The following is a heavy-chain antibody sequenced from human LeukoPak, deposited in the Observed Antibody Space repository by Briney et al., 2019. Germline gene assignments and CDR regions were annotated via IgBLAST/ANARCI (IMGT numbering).Heavy chain of an antibody. Sequence: ASVKVSCKASGYTFTSYYMHWVRQAPGQGLEWMGIINPSGGSTSYAQKLQGRVTMTRDTSTSTVYMELSSLRSEDTAVYYCARDLGTGWLQLLPGFDYWGQGTLVTVSS. CDR1: GYTFTSYY. V-gene: IGHV1-46*01. CDR3: ARDLGTGWLQLLPGFDY. D-gene: IGHD5-24*01. CDR2: INPSGGST. J-gene: IGHJ4*02.